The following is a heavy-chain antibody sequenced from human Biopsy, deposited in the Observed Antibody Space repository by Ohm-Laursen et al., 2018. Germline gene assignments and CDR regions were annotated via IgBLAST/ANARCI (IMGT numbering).Heavy chain of an antibody. CDR2: ISPNSGGT. V-gene: IGHV1-2*02. CDR3: ARDIMNRIAGLVARSDVFDV. Sequence: SVKVSCKGSGYAVNDYFLHRLRQAPGQGPEWMGWISPNSGGTNYAQKFQGRVTMTTDTSTSTVYLELRRLISDDTAVYYCARDIMNRIAGLVARSDVFDVWGQGTLVTVSS. D-gene: IGHD3-16*01. CDR1: GYAVNDYF. J-gene: IGHJ3*01.